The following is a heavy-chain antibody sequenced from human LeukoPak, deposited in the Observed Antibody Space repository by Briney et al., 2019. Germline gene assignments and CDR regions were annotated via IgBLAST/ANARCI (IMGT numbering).Heavy chain of an antibody. Sequence: SQTLSLTCTVSGGSISSGGYYWSWIRQHPGKGLEWIGYIYYSGSTYYNPSLKSRVTISVDTSKNQFSLKLSSVTAADTAVYYCARGDYADEYYFDYWGQGTLVTVSS. CDR1: GGSISSGGYY. CDR2: IYYSGST. J-gene: IGHJ4*02. CDR3: ARGDYADEYYFDY. V-gene: IGHV4-31*03. D-gene: IGHD4-17*01.